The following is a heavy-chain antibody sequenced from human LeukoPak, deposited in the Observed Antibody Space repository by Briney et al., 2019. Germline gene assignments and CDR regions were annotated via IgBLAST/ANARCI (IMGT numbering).Heavy chain of an antibody. V-gene: IGHV3-74*01. D-gene: IGHD2-2*01. Sequence: PGGSLRLSCAASGFTFSSYWMHRICQAPGKGLVWVSRIHGDGIGTSYADSVRGRFTISRDNAKNTLYLQMNSLRTEDTAVYYCARYQGSFEYGAQGTLVTVSS. CDR2: IHGDGIGT. CDR3: ARYQGSFEY. CDR1: GFTFSSYW. J-gene: IGHJ4*02.